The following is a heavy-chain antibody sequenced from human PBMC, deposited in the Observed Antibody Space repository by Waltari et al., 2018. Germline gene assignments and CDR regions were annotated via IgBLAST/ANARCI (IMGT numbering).Heavy chain of an antibody. CDR1: GFTFSDYY. J-gene: IGHJ3*02. Sequence: VSGFTFSDYYMSWIRQAPGKGLEWISYISNSGGSTIYYADSVKGRVTISRDNAKNSLYLQMNRLRAEDTAVYYCARRGLDSRLSDAFDIWGQGTMVTVSS. V-gene: IGHV3-11*04. CDR2: ISNSGGSTI. D-gene: IGHD6-13*01. CDR3: ARRGLDSRLSDAFDI.